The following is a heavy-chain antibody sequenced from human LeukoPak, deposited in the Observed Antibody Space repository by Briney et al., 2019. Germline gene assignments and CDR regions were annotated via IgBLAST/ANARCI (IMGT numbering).Heavy chain of an antibody. CDR2: IRTEPKSFAT. V-gene: IGHV3-73*01. CDR3: YSTNSSPGGNWFDP. CDR1: GFSFSDSA. Sequence: GGSLKLSCAGSGFSFSDSAMHWVRQASGKGLEWVGRIRTEPKSFATAYAASVRGRFTISRDDSRKTAFLHMNGLKVEDSAVYYCYSTNSSPGGNWFDPWGQGTLVTVSS. J-gene: IGHJ5*02. D-gene: IGHD2-15*01.